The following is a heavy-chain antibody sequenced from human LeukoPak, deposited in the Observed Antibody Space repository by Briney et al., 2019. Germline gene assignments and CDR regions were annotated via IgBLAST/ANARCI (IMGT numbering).Heavy chain of an antibody. CDR2: ISHDGSNK. CDR1: GFTFSSYA. V-gene: IGHV3-30*04. J-gene: IGHJ5*02. D-gene: IGHD2-15*01. Sequence: PGGTLRLSCAASGFTFSSYAMHWVRQAPGKGLECVAVISHDGSNKYYADSVKGRFTISRDNSKNTLYLQMNSLRAEDTAAYYCARDTRYCSGGSCYQANWFDPWGQGTLVTVSS. CDR3: ARDTRYCSGGSCYQANWFDP.